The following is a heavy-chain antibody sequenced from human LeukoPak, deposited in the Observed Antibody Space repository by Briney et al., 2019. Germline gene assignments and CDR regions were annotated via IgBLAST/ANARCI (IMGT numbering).Heavy chain of an antibody. V-gene: IGHV4-34*01. J-gene: IGHJ4*02. CDR1: GGSFSGYY. Sequence: SQTLSLTCAVYGGSFSGYYWSWIRQPPGKGLEWIGEINHSGSTNYNPSLESRVTISVDTSKNQFSLKLSSVTAADTAVYYCASGSYYEDYWGQGTLVTVSS. D-gene: IGHD1-26*01. CDR3: ASGSYYEDY. CDR2: INHSGST.